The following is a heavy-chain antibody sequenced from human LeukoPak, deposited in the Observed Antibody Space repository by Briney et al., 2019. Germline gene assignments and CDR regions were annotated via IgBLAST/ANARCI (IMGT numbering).Heavy chain of an antibody. Sequence: SVKVSCKASGGTFSSYAISWVRQAPGQGLEWMGGIIPIFGTANYAQKFQGRVTITTDESTSTAYMELSSLRSEDTAVHYCARDAAPGAYCGGDCPHNWFDPWGQGTLVTVSS. V-gene: IGHV1-69*05. D-gene: IGHD2-21*02. CDR1: GGTFSSYA. CDR2: IIPIFGTA. J-gene: IGHJ5*02. CDR3: ARDAAPGAYCGGDCPHNWFDP.